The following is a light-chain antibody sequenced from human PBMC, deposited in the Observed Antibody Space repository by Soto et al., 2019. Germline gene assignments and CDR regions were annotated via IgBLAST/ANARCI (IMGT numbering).Light chain of an antibody. J-gene: IGKJ3*01. Sequence: DIQMTQSPSSLSASVGDRVTITCRASQSISTYLNWYQQKPGKAPKLLIYAASSLQSGVPSRFSGSGSGTDFTLTISSLQPEDFATYYCQQNYISPPAFGPGTNVDIK. CDR3: QQNYISPPA. CDR1: QSISTY. V-gene: IGKV1-39*01. CDR2: AAS.